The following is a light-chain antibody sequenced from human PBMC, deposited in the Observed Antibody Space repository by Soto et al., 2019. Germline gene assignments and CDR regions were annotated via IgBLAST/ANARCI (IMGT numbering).Light chain of an antibody. J-gene: IGKJ1*01. CDR3: QQTYSTPRT. V-gene: IGKV1-39*01. CDR1: QGIRSA. Sequence: IQVTQSPSSLSSSVPDSVTITCRTSQGIRSALGWYQQKPGKVPKLLIYAASTLQSGVPSSFSGSGSGTDFTLTISSLQPEDFATYYCQQTYSTPRTFGQGTKVDIK. CDR2: AAS.